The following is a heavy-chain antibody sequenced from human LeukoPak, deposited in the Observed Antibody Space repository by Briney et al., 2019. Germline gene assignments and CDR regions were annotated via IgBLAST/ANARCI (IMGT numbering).Heavy chain of an antibody. CDR3: ARLFGGVTTFDY. CDR1: GFTFSSYS. J-gene: IGHJ4*02. V-gene: IGHV3-7*01. Sequence: QPGGSLRLSCAASGFTFSSYSMSWVRQAPGRGLHWVASMKGDGSLIHYVDSVKGRFTISRDNARSSLYLQMNSLRAEDTAIYFCARLFGGVTTFDYWGQGALVTVSS. CDR2: MKGDGSLI. D-gene: IGHD2-8*02.